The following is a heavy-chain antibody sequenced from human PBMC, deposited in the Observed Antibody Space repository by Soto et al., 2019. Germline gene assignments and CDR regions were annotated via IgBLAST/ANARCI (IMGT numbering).Heavy chain of an antibody. D-gene: IGHD6-19*01. Sequence: ASVKVSCKASGYTVTSYGISLVRQAPVQVLELIVWIIAYNFNTNYSQKLQGRFTITTYTSTITSYIELRSLRSDDTAVYYCARDKCVSQWPPGNWGQGTLVTVSS. V-gene: IGHV1-18*01. J-gene: IGHJ4*02. CDR1: GYTVTSYG. CDR3: ARDKCVSQWPPGN. CDR2: IIAYNFNT.